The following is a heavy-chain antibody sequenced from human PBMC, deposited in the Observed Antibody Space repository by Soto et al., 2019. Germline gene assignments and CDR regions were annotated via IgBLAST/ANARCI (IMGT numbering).Heavy chain of an antibody. J-gene: IGHJ3*02. CDR2: IDPSDSYT. CDR3: ARLPYLGLGASPYGGKARLGFDI. D-gene: IGHD3-16*01. Sequence: PGESLKISCKASGYSFTNYWIGWVRQMPGKGLEWMGRIDPSDSYTNYSPSFQGHVTISADKSISTAYLQWSSLKASDTAMYCCARLPYLGLGASPYGGKARLGFDIWGQGTMVTVSS. CDR1: GYSFTNYW. V-gene: IGHV5-10-1*01.